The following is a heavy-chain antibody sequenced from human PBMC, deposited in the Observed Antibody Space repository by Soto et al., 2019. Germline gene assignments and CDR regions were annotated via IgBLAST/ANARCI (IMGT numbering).Heavy chain of an antibody. CDR3: ARVAGGYYVFDY. CDR2: ISSNGGST. Sequence: GGSLRLSCAASGFTFSSYAMHWVRQAPGKGLEYVSAISSNGGSTYYANSVKGRFTISRDNSKNTLYLQMGSLRAEDMAVYYCARVAGGYYVFDYWGQGTLVTVSS. CDR1: GFTFSSYA. J-gene: IGHJ4*02. V-gene: IGHV3-64*01. D-gene: IGHD3-22*01.